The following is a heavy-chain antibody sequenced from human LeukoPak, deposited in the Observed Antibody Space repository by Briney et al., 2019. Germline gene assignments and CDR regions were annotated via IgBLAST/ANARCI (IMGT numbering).Heavy chain of an antibody. CDR2: ICSSGSTI. D-gene: IGHD3-10*01. CDR3: ARARVLWFGEFAGYFDY. Sequence: GGSLRLSCAASGFTFSRYWMHWVRQAPGKGLVWVSYICSSGSTIYYADSVKGRFTISRDNAKNSLYLQMNSLRAEDTAVYYCARARVLWFGEFAGYFDYWGQGTLVTVSS. V-gene: IGHV3-48*04. J-gene: IGHJ4*02. CDR1: GFTFSRYW.